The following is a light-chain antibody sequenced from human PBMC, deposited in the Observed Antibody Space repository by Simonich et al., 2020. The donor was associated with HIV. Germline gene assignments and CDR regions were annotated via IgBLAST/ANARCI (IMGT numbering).Light chain of an antibody. V-gene: IGKV1-39*01. CDR1: QSISSY. CDR2: AAS. Sequence: DIQMTQSPSSLSASVGNRVTITCRASQSISSYLNWYQQKPGKAPKLLIYAASSLQSGVPSRFSGSGSGTDFTRTISSLQPEDFATYYCQQSYNTPRTFGQGSKVEIK. J-gene: IGKJ1*01. CDR3: QQSYNTPRT.